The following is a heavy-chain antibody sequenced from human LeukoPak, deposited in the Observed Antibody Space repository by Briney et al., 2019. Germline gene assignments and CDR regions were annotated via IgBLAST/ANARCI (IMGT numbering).Heavy chain of an antibody. V-gene: IGHV3-21*01. CDR2: ISSSSSYI. J-gene: IGHJ4*02. Sequence: PGGSLRLSCAASGFTFSSYSMNWVRQAPGTGLEWVASISSSSSYIYYADSVKGRFTISRNNAKNSPYLQMNSLRAEDTAVYYCARDKGITGRADYWGQGTLVTVSS. CDR1: GFTFSSYS. CDR3: ARDKGITGRADY. D-gene: IGHD1-20*01.